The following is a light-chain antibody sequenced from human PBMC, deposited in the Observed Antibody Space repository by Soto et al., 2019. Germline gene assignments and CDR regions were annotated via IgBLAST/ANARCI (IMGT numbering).Light chain of an antibody. CDR1: QSISLS. CDR3: QQYNSYWT. V-gene: IGKV1-5*01. Sequence: IRMTQSPSTLSAFVGDRVTITCRASQSISLSLAWYQQKPGKAPDLLISDASNLERGVPSRFSGSGSGTEFTPTISSLQPDDFATYYCQQYNSYWTFGPGTKVDIK. J-gene: IGKJ1*01. CDR2: DAS.